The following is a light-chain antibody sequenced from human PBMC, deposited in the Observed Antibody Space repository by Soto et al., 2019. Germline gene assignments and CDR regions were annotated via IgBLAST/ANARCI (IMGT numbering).Light chain of an antibody. V-gene: IGLV2-14*01. J-gene: IGLJ3*02. CDR2: EVT. CDR3: SSYTTSSTHV. Sequence: QSVLTQPASVSGSPGQSITISCTGTSSDVGYYNYVSWYQHHPGKAPKLMISEVTNRPSGVSNRFSGSKSGNTASLAISGLQAEDEADYYCSSYTTSSTHVFGGGTKVTVL. CDR1: SSDVGYYNY.